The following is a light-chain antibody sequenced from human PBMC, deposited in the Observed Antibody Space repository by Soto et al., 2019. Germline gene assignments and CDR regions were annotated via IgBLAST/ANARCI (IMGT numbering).Light chain of an antibody. CDR1: QTFGRTY. CDR2: DAS. V-gene: IGKV3-20*01. CDR3: QQFGTSPLYT. J-gene: IGKJ2*01. Sequence: ESVLTQSQGTLSVSPGERVTLSCRASQTFGRTYLAWYQQKPGQSPRLLIYDASNRATGIPDRFSGSGSGTDFTLTISRLEPEDYAVYHCQQFGTSPLYTFGQGTKVEIK.